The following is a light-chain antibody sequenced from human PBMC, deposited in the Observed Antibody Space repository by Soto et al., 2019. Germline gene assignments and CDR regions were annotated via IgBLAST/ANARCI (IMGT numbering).Light chain of an antibody. J-gene: IGLJ3*02. CDR2: GNS. CDR1: SSNIGAGYD. CDR3: QSYDYSLSGWV. Sequence: QSVLTQPPSVSGAPGQRVTISCTGSSSNIGAGYDVHWYQQLPGTAPKLLIYGNSNRPSGVPDRFSGSKSGTSASLAITGLQAEDESDYSCQSYDYSLSGWVFGGGTKVTVL. V-gene: IGLV1-40*01.